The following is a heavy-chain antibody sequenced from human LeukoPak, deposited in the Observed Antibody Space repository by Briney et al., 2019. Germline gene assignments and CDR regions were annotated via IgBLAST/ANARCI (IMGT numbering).Heavy chain of an antibody. CDR1: GFTFSDYY. J-gene: IGHJ3*02. D-gene: IGHD3-22*01. V-gene: IGHV3-11*04. Sequence: GGSLRLSCAASGFTFSDYYMSWIRQAPGKGLEWVSYISSSGSTIYYADSVKGRFTISRDNSKNTLYLQMNSLRAEDTAVYYCARESHSNGYYYDSSGYYHGDAFDIWGQGTMVTVSS. CDR3: ARESHSNGYYYDSSGYYHGDAFDI. CDR2: ISSSGSTI.